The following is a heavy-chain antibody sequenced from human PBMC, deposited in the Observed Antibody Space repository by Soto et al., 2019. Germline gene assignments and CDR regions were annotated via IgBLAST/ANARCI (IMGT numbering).Heavy chain of an antibody. CDR1: GFTFSSNG. CDR2: IWYDGSNK. Sequence: QVQLVESGGGVVQPGRSLRLSCAASGFTFSSNGMHWVRQAPGKGLEWVAVIWYDGSNKYYADSVKGRFTISRDNSKNTLYLQMNSLRAEDTAVYYCARDEDGSGAFGYWGQGTLVTVSS. J-gene: IGHJ4*02. V-gene: IGHV3-33*01. CDR3: ARDEDGSGAFGY. D-gene: IGHD3-10*01.